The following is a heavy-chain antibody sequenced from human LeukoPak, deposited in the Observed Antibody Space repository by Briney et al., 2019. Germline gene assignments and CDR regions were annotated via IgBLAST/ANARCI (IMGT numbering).Heavy chain of an antibody. CDR3: ARAGLWELPRYAFDI. D-gene: IGHD1-26*01. CDR1: GYTFTGYY. V-gene: IGHV1-2*02. J-gene: IGHJ3*02. Sequence: GASVKVSCKASGYTFTGYYMHWVRQAPGQGLEWMGWINPNSGGTNYAQKFQGRVTMTRDTSISTAYMELSRLRSDDTAVYYCARAGLWELPRYAFDIWGQGTMVTVSS. CDR2: INPNSGGT.